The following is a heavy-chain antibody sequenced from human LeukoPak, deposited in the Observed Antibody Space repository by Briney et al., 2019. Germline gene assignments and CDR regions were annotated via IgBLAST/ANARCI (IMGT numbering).Heavy chain of an antibody. D-gene: IGHD6-13*01. V-gene: IGHV4-34*01. CDR1: SGSFSGYY. CDR3: ARGGAAARLQYNYYYQMDV. CDR2: INHSGST. J-gene: IGHJ6*03. Sequence: PSETLSLTCAVYSGSFSGYYWSWIRQPPGKRLEWIGEINHSGSTNYNPSLMSRVTISVDTSKNQFSLRLSSVTAADTAVYYCARGGAAARLQYNYYYQMDVWGKGTTVTVSS.